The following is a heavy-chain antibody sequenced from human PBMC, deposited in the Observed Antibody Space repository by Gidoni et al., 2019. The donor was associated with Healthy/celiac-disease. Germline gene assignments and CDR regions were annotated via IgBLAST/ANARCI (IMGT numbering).Heavy chain of an antibody. D-gene: IGHD6-19*01. V-gene: IGHV3-30*18. J-gene: IGHJ4*02. CDR2: ISYDGSNK. CDR1: GFTFSSYG. CDR3: AKERRSSGWYAQTLGSGYFDY. Sequence: QVQLVESGGGVVQPGRSLRLSCAASGFTFSSYGMHWVRQAPGKGLEWVAVISYDGSNKYYADSVKGRFTISRDNSKNTLYLQMNSLRAEDTAVYYCAKERRSSGWYAQTLGSGYFDYWGQGTLVTVSS.